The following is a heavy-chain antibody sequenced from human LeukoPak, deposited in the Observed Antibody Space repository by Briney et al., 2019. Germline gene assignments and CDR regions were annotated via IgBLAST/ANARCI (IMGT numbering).Heavy chain of an antibody. D-gene: IGHD4-17*01. CDR1: GFTVSNSY. V-gene: IGHV3-53*01. CDR3: TRAALNDYAAN. J-gene: IGHJ4*02. Sequence: GGSLRLPCAASGFTVSNSYMSWVGQAQGKGLEGVSMIYVGGSTFYAGSVKGRFTISRDNSKNTLYLQMDSLRAEDTAIYYCTRAALNDYAANWGQGSLVTVSS. CDR2: IYVGGST.